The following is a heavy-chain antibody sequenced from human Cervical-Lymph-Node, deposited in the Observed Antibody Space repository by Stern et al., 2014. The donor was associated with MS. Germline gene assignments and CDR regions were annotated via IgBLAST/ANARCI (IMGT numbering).Heavy chain of an antibody. CDR1: GYTFTGYY. CDR2: INPNSGGT. V-gene: IGHV1-2*04. Sequence: QVQLVQSGAEVMKPGASVKVSCKASGYTFTGYYMHWVRQAPGQGLEWMGWINPNSGGTNYAQKFQGWVTMTRDTSISTAYMELSRLRSDDTAVYYCARGPLRLGELSRPYYFDYWGQGTLVTVSS. D-gene: IGHD3-16*02. CDR3: ARGPLRLGELSRPYYFDY. J-gene: IGHJ4*02.